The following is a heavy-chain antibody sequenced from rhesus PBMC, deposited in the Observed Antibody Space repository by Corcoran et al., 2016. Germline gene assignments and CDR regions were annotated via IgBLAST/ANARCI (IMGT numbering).Heavy chain of an antibody. J-gene: IGHJ5-1*01. Sequence: QVQLPESGPELVQPSETLSLTCAVSGGSISSSNWWSWICHPPGRALEWIVRISGSGGSTLYNPSLMSRVTMSTDTSKNQFSLKLSAVTAADTAVYYCAREVWGYNRFDVWGPGVLVTVSS. CDR3: AREVWGYNRFDV. V-gene: IGHV4-57*01. CDR2: ISGSGGST. D-gene: IGHD3-3*01. CDR1: GGSISSSNW.